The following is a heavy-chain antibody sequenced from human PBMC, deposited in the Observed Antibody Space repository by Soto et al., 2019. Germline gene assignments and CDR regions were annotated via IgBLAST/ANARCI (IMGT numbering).Heavy chain of an antibody. J-gene: IGHJ4*02. CDR3: ARVLRTYFYDSSGPFDY. D-gene: IGHD3-22*01. Sequence: ASVKVSCKASGYTFTSYTISWVRQAPGQRLEWMGWINAGNGNTKYSQKFQGRVTITRDTSASTAYMELSSLRSEDTAVYYCARVLRTYFYDSSGPFDYWGQGTLVTVSS. CDR2: INAGNGNT. V-gene: IGHV1-3*01. CDR1: GYTFTSYT.